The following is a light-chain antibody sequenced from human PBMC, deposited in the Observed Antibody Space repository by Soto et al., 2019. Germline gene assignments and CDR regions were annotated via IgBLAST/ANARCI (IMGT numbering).Light chain of an antibody. Sequence: DDVMTQSPLSLPVTLGQPASISCRSSQSLVYNDGNTYLDWFQQRPGQSTRRLIYEVSNWDSGVPDRFSGSGSGTDFTLKISRVEAEDVGVYYCMQGTHWLGTFGQGTKVEIK. V-gene: IGKV2D-30*01. CDR1: QSLVYNDGNTY. J-gene: IGKJ1*01. CDR3: MQGTHWLGT. CDR2: EVS.